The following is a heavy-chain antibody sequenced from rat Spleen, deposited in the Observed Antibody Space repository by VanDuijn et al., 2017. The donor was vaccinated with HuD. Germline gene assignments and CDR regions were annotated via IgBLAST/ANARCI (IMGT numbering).Heavy chain of an antibody. D-gene: IGHD1-6*01. CDR1: GFSLTSNS. CDR2: IWSGGST. J-gene: IGHJ4*01. V-gene: IGHV2-1*01. Sequence: QVQLKESGPGLVQPSQTLSLTCTVSGFSLTSNSVSWVRQPPGKGLEWMGAIWSGGSTDYNSALKSRLSISRDTSKSQVFLKMNSLQTEDTATYYWARAYYGVMDAWGQGTSVTVSS. CDR3: ARAYYGVMDA.